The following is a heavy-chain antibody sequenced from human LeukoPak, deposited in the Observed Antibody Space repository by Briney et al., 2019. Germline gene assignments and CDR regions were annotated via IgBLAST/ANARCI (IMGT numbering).Heavy chain of an antibody. CDR2: IWYDGTNE. V-gene: IGHV3-30*02. Sequence: PGGSLRLSCAASGFTFSNYGMFWVRQAPGKGLEYVAFIWYDGTNEHYVDSVKGRFTISRDNYRNTLYLQMNSVRPEDTAVYYCAKGYANGWSFEDYWGQGTLVTVSS. CDR1: GFTFSNYG. J-gene: IGHJ4*02. D-gene: IGHD6-19*01. CDR3: AKGYANGWSFEDY.